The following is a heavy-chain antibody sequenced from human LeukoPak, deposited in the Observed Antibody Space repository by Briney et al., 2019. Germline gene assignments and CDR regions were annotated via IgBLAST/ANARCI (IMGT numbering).Heavy chain of an antibody. V-gene: IGHV4-61*01. J-gene: IGHJ3*02. Sequence: SETLSLTCPVSGGSVSSCTYYWSWTRHPPGEGLEWIRYIYYSKSNNYNPSLKSRVTISVEQSKKQFSLKMNHLTAADTAVYYCARVEWFGELSPFDIWGQGTMVTVSS. CDR3: ARVEWFGELSPFDI. D-gene: IGHD3-10*01. CDR1: GGSVSSCTYY. CDR2: IYYSKSN.